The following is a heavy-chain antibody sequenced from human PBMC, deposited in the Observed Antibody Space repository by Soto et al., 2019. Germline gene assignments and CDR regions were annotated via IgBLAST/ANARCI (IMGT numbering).Heavy chain of an antibody. D-gene: IGHD4-17*01. CDR3: ARDGTVTTGYYYYYMDV. J-gene: IGHJ6*03. CDR2: ISPSGSST. CDR1: GYTFTSYG. V-gene: IGHV1-46*03. Sequence: ASVKVSCKTSGYTFTSYGISGVRQAPGQRLEWMGIISPSGSSTSYAQKFQGRVTLTRDTSTSTVYMELSSLRSEDTAVYYCARDGTVTTGYYYYYMDVWGKGTTVTVSS.